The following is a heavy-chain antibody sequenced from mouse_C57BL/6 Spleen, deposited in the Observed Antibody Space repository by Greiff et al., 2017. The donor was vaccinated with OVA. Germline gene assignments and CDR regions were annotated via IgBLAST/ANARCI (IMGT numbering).Heavy chain of an antibody. Sequence: QVQLQQSGAELAKPGASVKLSCKASGYTFTSYWMHWVQQRPGQGLEWIGYINPSSGYTKSNQKFKDKATLTADKSSSTAYMQLRSLTYEDSAVYYCARSPYDYDAASYYAMDYWGQGTSVTVSS. J-gene: IGHJ4*01. CDR2: INPSSGYT. D-gene: IGHD2-4*01. CDR1: GYTFTSYW. CDR3: ARSPYDYDAASYYAMDY. V-gene: IGHV1-7*01.